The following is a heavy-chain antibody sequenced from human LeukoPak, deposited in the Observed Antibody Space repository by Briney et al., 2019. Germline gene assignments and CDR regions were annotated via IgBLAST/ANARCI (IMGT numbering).Heavy chain of an antibody. D-gene: IGHD6-13*01. CDR2: INHDGSEK. J-gene: IGHJ5*02. Sequence: GGSLRLSCAASGFTFSSYWMSWVRQAPGKGLEWVANINHDGSEKYYVDSVKGRFTISRDNAKNSLYLQMNSLRAEDTAVYYCARETTAAAAGRPEINWFDPWGQGTLVTVSS. CDR1: GFTFSSYW. CDR3: ARETTAAAAGRPEINWFDP. V-gene: IGHV3-7*01.